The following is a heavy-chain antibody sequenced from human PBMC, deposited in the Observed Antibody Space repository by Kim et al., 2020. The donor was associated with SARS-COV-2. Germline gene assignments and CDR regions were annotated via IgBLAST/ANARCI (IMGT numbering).Heavy chain of an antibody. Sequence: SETLSLTCAVYGGSFSGYYWSWIRQPPGKGLEWIGEINHSGSTNYNPSLKSRVTISVDTSKNQFSLKLSSVTDADTAVYYCARSRGGGSCYPDYWGQGTLVTVSS. CDR1: GGSFSGYY. CDR2: INHSGST. CDR3: ARSRGGGSCYPDY. V-gene: IGHV4-34*01. D-gene: IGHD2-15*01. J-gene: IGHJ4*02.